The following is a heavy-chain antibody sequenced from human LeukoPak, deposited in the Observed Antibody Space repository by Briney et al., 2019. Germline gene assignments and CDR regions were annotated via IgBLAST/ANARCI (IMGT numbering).Heavy chain of an antibody. CDR1: GYTFTGYY. V-gene: IGHV1-2*02. CDR3: ATVYSSGWNFHY. J-gene: IGHJ4*02. CDR2: IDPNRGVT. D-gene: IGHD6-19*01. Sequence: GASVTVSCKASGYTFTGYYMHWVRQAPGQGLEWMGWIDPNRGVTNYAQKFQGRVTVTRDTSISTAYMELSGLRSDDTAVYYCATVYSSGWNFHYWGQGTLVTVS.